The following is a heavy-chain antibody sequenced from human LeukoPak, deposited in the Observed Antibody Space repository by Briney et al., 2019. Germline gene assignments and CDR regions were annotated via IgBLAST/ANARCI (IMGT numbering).Heavy chain of an antibody. Sequence: GAAVKVSCKASGGTFSSYVISWVRQAPGQGVEGMGRIIPIFGIANYAQKFQGRVTITADKSTSTAYMELSSLRSEDTAVYYCALSGDYYDSSGVQHSGQGTLVTVSS. J-gene: IGHJ1*01. CDR3: ALSGDYYDSSGVQH. CDR2: IIPIFGIA. V-gene: IGHV1-69*04. CDR1: GGTFSSYV. D-gene: IGHD3-22*01.